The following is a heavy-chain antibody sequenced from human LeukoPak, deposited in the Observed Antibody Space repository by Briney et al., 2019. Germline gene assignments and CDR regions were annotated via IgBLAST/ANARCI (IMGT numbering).Heavy chain of an antibody. CDR1: GFTFSSYW. D-gene: IGHD3-10*01. J-gene: IGHJ6*02. V-gene: IGHV3-74*01. CDR3: AKDISEEYYYGSGSYSYGMDV. Sequence: PGGSLRLSCAASGFTFSSYWMHWVRQAPGEGLVWVSEINSDGTITNYADSVKGRFTISRDNSKNSLYLQMNSLRTEDTALYYCAKDISEEYYYGSGSYSYGMDVWGQGTTDTVSS. CDR2: INSDGTIT.